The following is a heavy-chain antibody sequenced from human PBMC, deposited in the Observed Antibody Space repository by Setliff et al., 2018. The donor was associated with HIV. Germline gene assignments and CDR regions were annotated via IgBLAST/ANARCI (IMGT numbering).Heavy chain of an antibody. J-gene: IGHJ6*03. Sequence: GGSLRLSCAVSGFTFSNAWMSWVRQAPGKGLEWVGRIKSKNDGGTTDYGAPVKGRFIISRDDSKNTLFLQMNSLRAEDTALYYCARGPPRAYDFYYYMDVWGKGTTVTVSS. CDR3: ARGPPRAYDFYYYMDV. D-gene: IGHD2-21*01. V-gene: IGHV3-15*05. CDR1: GFTFSNAW. CDR2: IKSKNDGGTT.